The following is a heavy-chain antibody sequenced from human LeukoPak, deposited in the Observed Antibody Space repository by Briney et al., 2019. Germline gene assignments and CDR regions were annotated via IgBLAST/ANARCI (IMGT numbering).Heavy chain of an antibody. V-gene: IGHV4-59*01. CDR3: ARLVRGVVDY. D-gene: IGHD3-10*01. Sequence: SETLSLTCTVSGGSISSYYWSWIRQPPGKGLEWIGYIYYSGSTNYNPSLKSRVTISVDTSKNQFSLKLSSVTAADTAVYYCARLVRGVVDYWGQGTLVTVTS. CDR2: IYYSGST. CDR1: GGSISSYY. J-gene: IGHJ4*02.